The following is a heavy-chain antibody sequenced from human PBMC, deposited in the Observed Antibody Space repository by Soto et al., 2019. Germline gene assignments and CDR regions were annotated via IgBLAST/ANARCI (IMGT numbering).Heavy chain of an antibody. CDR1: GGTFSSNA. CDR2: IIPIFGTA. Sequence: QVQLVQSGAEVKKPGSSVKVTCKVSGGTFSSNAISWVRQAPGQGLEWMGGIIPIFGTAHYAQKFQNRVTITAHKTTSTAPMNLSILKSEDTAVYYCATGGHGYSSAPRFNFEFWGQGTLVTVSS. CDR3: ATGGHGYSSAPRFNFEF. V-gene: IGHV1-69*14. D-gene: IGHD5-18*01. J-gene: IGHJ4*02.